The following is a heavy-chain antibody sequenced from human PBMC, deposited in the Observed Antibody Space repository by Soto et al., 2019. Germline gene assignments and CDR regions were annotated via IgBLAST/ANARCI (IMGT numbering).Heavy chain of an antibody. D-gene: IGHD3-22*01. CDR2: IYPGDSDT. CDR3: ARANYYDSSGYHYHYYYYGMDV. V-gene: IGHV5-51*01. Sequence: PGESLKISCKGSGYSFTSYWIGWVRQMPGKGLEWMGIIYPGDSDTRYSPSFQGQVTISADKSISTAYLQWSSLKASDTAMYYCARANYYDSSGYHYHYYYYGMDVWGQGTTVTVSS. CDR1: GYSFTSYW. J-gene: IGHJ6*02.